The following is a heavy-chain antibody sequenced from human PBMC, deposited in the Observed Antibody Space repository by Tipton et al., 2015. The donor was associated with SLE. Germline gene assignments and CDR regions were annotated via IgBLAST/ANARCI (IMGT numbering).Heavy chain of an antibody. J-gene: IGHJ6*03. CDR2: IYYSGRT. Sequence: LRLSCTVSGVSISSGGFYWSWIRQHPGKGLEWIGYIYYSGRTYYNPSLKSPVTISVDTSKNQFSLKLSSVTAADTAVYYCARASSIAARYFYYYMDVWGKGTAVTVSS. CDR1: GVSISSGGFY. D-gene: IGHD6-6*01. CDR3: ARASSIAARYFYYYMDV. V-gene: IGHV4-31*01.